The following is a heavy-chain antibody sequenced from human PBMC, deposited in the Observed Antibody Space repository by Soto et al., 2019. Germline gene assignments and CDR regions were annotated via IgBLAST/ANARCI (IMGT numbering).Heavy chain of an antibody. D-gene: IGHD4-17*01. CDR1: GGSISSGGYY. J-gene: IGHJ5*02. V-gene: IGHV4-31*03. CDR2: IYYSGST. CDR3: ARGNGNDYGDYESENWFAP. Sequence: TSETLSLTCTVSGGSISSGGYYWSWIRQHPGKVLEWIGYIYYSGSTYYNPSLKSRVTISVDTSKNQFSLKLSSVTAADTAVYYCARGNGNDYGDYESENWFAPWGQGTLVTVSS.